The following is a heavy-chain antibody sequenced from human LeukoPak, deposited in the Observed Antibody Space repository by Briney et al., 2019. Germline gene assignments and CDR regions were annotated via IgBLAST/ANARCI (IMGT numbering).Heavy chain of an antibody. CDR2: ISASGSTI. CDR3: AKGHGDWGGNYLDH. V-gene: IGHV3-23*01. J-gene: IGHJ4*02. D-gene: IGHD4-17*01. CDR1: GFTFTHYA. Sequence: GGSLRLSCIASGFTFTHYAMTWVRQAPGKGLEWVSDISASGSTIHYADSVKGRFTVSRDNSKNTVFLEMISPRVEDTALYHCAKGHGDWGGNYLDHWGQGAQVTVSS.